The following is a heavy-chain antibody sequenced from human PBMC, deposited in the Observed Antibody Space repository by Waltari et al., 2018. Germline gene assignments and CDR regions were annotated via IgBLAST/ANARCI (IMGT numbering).Heavy chain of an antibody. CDR1: GFTFSGSG. J-gene: IGHJ6*02. V-gene: IGHV3-73*01. CDR2: IRGKANRYAT. Sequence: EVQLGESGGGLVQPGGSLKLSCAGSGFTFSGSGIHWVRQASGRGLEWVGRIRGKANRYATDYVASVKGRFTISRDDSKNTAYLQLNSLKTEDTAVYYCTSSGSYSSYHGMDVWGQGTTVTVSS. D-gene: IGHD1-26*01. CDR3: TSSGSYSSYHGMDV.